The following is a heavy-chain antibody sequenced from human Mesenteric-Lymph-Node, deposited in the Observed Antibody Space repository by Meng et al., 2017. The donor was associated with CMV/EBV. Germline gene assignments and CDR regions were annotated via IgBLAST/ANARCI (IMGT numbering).Heavy chain of an antibody. D-gene: IGHD6-6*01. CDR2: INHSGST. CDR1: GSSISSYY. V-gene: IGHV4-59*01. CDR3: ARVVLYHYGMDV. Sequence: SETLSLTCTVSGSSISSYYWSWIRQPPGKGLEWIGCINHSGSTNYNPSLKSRVTVSIDTSKKQFSLKLSSVTAADTAVYYCARVVLYHYGMDVWGHGTTVTVSS. J-gene: IGHJ6*02.